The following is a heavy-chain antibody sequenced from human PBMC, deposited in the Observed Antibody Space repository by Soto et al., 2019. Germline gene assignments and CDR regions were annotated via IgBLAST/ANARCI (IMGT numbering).Heavy chain of an antibody. CDR3: ARDNGDQYYYYYYGMDV. V-gene: IGHV4-31*03. D-gene: IGHD4-17*01. J-gene: IGHJ6*02. CDR2: IYYSGST. CDR1: GGSISSGGYY. Sequence: SETLSLTCTVSGGSISSGGYYWSWIRQHPGKGLEWIGYIYYSGSTYYNPSLNSRVTISVDTSKNQFSLKLSSVTAADTAVYYCARDNGDQYYYYYYGMDVWGQGTTVTVSS.